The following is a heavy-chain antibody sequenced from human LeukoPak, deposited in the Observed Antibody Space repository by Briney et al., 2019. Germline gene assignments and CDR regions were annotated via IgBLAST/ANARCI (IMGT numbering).Heavy chain of an antibody. CDR3: ARAAQLWFWYFDL. CDR1: GGSISSDSHY. J-gene: IGHJ2*01. CDR2: LYYNGNT. D-gene: IGHD5-18*01. Sequence: PSETLSLTCVVSGGSISSDSHYWSWIRQPPGKGLEWIGCLYYNGNTNYNPSLKSRVTISVDTSKNQFSLKLSSVTAADTAVYYCARAAQLWFWYFDLWGRGTLVTVSS. V-gene: IGHV4-61*01.